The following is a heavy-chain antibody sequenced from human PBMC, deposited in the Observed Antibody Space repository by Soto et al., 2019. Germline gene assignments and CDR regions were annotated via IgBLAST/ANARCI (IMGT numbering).Heavy chain of an antibody. CDR3: ARDLAKGGGSAGFDY. Sequence: QVQLVQSGAEVKKPGASVNVSCKASGYTFTVYYMHWVRQAPGQGLERMGWINPKSGGTMYPQKVQGRVTMTWDTSISTAYMALTRLRSDDTAVYYCARDLAKGGGSAGFDYWGQGTLVTVSS. CDR2: INPKSGGT. J-gene: IGHJ4*02. D-gene: IGHD1-26*01. CDR1: GYTFTVYY. V-gene: IGHV1-2*02.